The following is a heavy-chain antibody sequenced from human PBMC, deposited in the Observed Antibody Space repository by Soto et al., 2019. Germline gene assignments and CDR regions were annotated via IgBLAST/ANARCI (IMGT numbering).Heavy chain of an antibody. CDR3: ARLLVSGWILN. CDR1: GVSITSYF. J-gene: IGHJ4*02. CDR2: ISFSGAT. V-gene: IGHV4-59*01. Sequence: PSETLSLTCTVSGVSITSYFWSWIRQTPGKGLDWIGLISFSGATYSNPSLKGRAALSVDTSENHLSLTLNSVTSADTAVYYCARLLVSGWILNWGQGTLVTVSS. D-gene: IGHD2-2*03.